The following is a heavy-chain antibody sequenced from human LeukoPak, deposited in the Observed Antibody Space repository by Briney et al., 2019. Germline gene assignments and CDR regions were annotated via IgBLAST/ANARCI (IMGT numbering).Heavy chain of an antibody. D-gene: IGHD3-3*01. V-gene: IGHV3-23*01. CDR3: SKDAIRGDGYLEFHF. CDR2: VLQNGNT. Sequence: GGSLRLSCAASGFSFSSYAMTWVRQAPGKGLEWVSGVLQNGNTFYADAVKGRFTSSRDNSKNILYLQMNSLRAEDSAIYYCSKDAIRGDGYLEFHFWRQGNLLTLSS. J-gene: IGHJ4*02. CDR1: GFSFSSYA.